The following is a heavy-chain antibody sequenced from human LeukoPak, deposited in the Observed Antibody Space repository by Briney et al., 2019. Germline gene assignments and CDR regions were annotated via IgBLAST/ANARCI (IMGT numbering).Heavy chain of an antibody. J-gene: IGHJ4*02. D-gene: IGHD5-24*01. Sequence: PSETLSLTCTVSGGSISSYYWSWIRQPPGKGLEWIGYIYYSGSTNYSPSLKSRVTISVDTSKNQFSLELSSVTAADTAVYYCAREARRDGDNVFDYWGQGTLVTVSS. CDR2: IYYSGST. CDR1: GGSISSYY. V-gene: IGHV4-59*01. CDR3: AREARRDGDNVFDY.